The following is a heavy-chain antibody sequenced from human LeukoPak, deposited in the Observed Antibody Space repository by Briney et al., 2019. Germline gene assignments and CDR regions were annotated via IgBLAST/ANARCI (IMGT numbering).Heavy chain of an antibody. Sequence: GGSLRLSCLASGFTFSRYGMHSVRQAPGKGLEWVAIIWYDGSNKYYADSVKGRFTISRDTSKNTLYLQMDSLRAEDTAVYYCASGDTTGYSGDAFNICGQGTMVTVSS. CDR3: ASGDTTGYSGDAFNI. J-gene: IGHJ3*02. V-gene: IGHV3-33*03. CDR1: GFTFSRYG. CDR2: IWYDGSNK. D-gene: IGHD3-22*01.